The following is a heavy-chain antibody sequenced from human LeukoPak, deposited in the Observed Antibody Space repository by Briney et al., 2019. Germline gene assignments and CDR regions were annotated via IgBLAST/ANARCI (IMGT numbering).Heavy chain of an antibody. CDR2: ITDSGGNT. Sequence: QSGGSLRLSCVASGFTFSTYGMHWVRQAPGKGLEWVTAITDSGGNTYYAAPVKGRFTISRDTSKNTLYLQMNSLRAEDTAVYYCARSSTSSRLSPHILNEFNIWGRGTMVTVSS. J-gene: IGHJ3*02. CDR3: ARSSTSSRLSPHILNEFNI. D-gene: IGHD2/OR15-2a*01. CDR1: GFTFSTYG. V-gene: IGHV3-23*01.